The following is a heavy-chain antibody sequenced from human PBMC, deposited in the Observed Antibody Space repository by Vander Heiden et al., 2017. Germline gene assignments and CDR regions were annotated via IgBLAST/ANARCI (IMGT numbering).Heavy chain of an antibody. Sequence: EVQLLESGGGLVQPGGSLRLSCAASGFTFSSYAMSWVRPAPGKGLEWVSAISGSGGSTYYADSVKGRFTISRDNSKNTLYLQMNSLRAEDTAVYYCAKDRHYYGSGSYGVYWGQGTLVTVSS. CDR1: GFTFSSYA. J-gene: IGHJ4*02. CDR3: AKDRHYYGSGSYGVY. V-gene: IGHV3-23*01. CDR2: ISGSGGST. D-gene: IGHD3-10*01.